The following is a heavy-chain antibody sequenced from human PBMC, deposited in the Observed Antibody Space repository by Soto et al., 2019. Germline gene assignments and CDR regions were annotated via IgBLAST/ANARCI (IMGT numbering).Heavy chain of an antibody. CDR3: ARTYYDFWSGYGELYYFDY. CDR2: MNPNSGNT. D-gene: IGHD3-3*01. Sequence: ASVKVSCKASGYTFTRYDINWVRQATVQGLEWMGWMNPNSGNTGYAQKFQGRVTMTRNTSISTAYMELSSLRSEDTAVYYCARTYYDFWSGYGELYYFDYWGQGNLVTGSS. CDR1: GYTFTRYD. V-gene: IGHV1-8*01. J-gene: IGHJ4*02.